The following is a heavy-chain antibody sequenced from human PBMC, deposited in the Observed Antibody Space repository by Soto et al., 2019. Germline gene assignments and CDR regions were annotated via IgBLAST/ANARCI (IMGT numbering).Heavy chain of an antibody. J-gene: IGHJ5*02. D-gene: IGHD1-26*01. Sequence: PSETLSLTCTVSGDSITSSSYYWGCIRQPPGKGLEWIGSIYYSGSTYYNPSLKSRVTISVDTSKNQFSLKLSSVTAADTAVYYCATQEVGGSYVYTFDPWGQGTLVTVSS. CDR2: IYYSGST. CDR3: ATQEVGGSYVYTFDP. CDR1: GDSITSSSYY. V-gene: IGHV4-39*01.